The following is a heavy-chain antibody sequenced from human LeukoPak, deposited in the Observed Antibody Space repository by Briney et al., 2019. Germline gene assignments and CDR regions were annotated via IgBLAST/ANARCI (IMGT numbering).Heavy chain of an antibody. CDR1: GSPFTGYY. CDR2: INTNRGGT. CDR3: ARDSGYPYYFDY. J-gene: IGHJ4*02. Sequence: VASVKVSCKASGSPFTGYYIHWVRQAPGQGLEGMGWINTNRGGTSYAQKFQGRITMTRDTSISTAYIELSRLRSDDTAVYYCARDSGYPYYFDYWGLGTLVAVSS. V-gene: IGHV1-2*02. D-gene: IGHD3-22*01.